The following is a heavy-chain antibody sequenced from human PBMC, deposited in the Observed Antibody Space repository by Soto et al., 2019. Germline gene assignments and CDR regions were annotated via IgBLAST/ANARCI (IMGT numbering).Heavy chain of an antibody. V-gene: IGHV1-3*01. CDR1: GYTFTSYA. CDR2: INAGNGNT. CDR3: ARGRIAVAANFDY. D-gene: IGHD6-19*01. Sequence: ASVKVSCKASGYTFTSYAMHWVRQAPGQRLEWMGWINAGNGNTKYSQKFQGRVTITRDTSASTAYMELSSLRSEDTAVYYCARGRIAVAANFDYWGQGTLVTVSS. J-gene: IGHJ4*02.